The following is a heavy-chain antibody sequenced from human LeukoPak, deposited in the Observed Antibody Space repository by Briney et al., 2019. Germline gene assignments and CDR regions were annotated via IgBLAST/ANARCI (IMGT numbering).Heavy chain of an antibody. D-gene: IGHD2-8*01. V-gene: IGHV4-39*01. Sequence: PSETLSLTCTVSGGSISSSSYYWGWIRQPPGKGLEWIGSIYYSGSTYYNPSLKSRVTISVDASKNQFSLKLSSVTAADTAVYYCARPGGLVYATYFDYWGQGTLVTVSS. CDR3: ARPGGLVYATYFDY. CDR2: IYYSGST. J-gene: IGHJ4*02. CDR1: GGSISSSSYY.